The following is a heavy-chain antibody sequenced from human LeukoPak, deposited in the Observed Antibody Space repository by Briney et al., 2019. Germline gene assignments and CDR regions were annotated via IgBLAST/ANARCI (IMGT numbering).Heavy chain of an antibody. V-gene: IGHV4-61*01. J-gene: IGHJ4*02. CDR2: LYVSESP. D-gene: IGHD2-15*01. CDR3: ARFKSGGWSYFDS. CDR1: GAFLTNPTYY. Sequence: PSETLSLTCTVSGAFLTNPTYYRWSWIRQAAGKGLELIGSLYVSESPNINPSLRSRVTLSLDTSKNQFSLKLRSVTAEDSAVYYCARFKSGGWSYFDSWGQGTPVTVSS.